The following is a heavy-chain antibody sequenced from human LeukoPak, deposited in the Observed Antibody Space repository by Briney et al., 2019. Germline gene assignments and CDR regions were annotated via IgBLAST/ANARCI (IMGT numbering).Heavy chain of an antibody. CDR1: GFTFSSYG. V-gene: IGHV3-33*06. Sequence: GGSLRLSCAASGFTFSSYGMHWVRQAPGMGLEWVAVIWYDGSNKYYADSVKGRFTISRDNSKNTLYLQMHSLRAEDTAVYYCAKAGDYYDSSGGKPEDYFDCWGQGTLVTVSS. CDR3: AKAGDYYDSSGGKPEDYFDC. D-gene: IGHD3-22*01. J-gene: IGHJ4*02. CDR2: IWYDGSNK.